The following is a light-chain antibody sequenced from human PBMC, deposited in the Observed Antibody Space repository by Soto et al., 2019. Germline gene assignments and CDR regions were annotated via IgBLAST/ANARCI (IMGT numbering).Light chain of an antibody. Sequence: QSVLTQPRSVSGSPGQSVTISCTGASGDVGGYNFVSWYQQHPGKAPTLMIFDDSQRPSGVPDRFSGSKSGNTASLTISGLQAEDEADYYCCSYGGSYTWVFGGGTKVTVL. V-gene: IGLV2-11*01. CDR3: CSYGGSYTWV. CDR1: SGDVGGYNF. J-gene: IGLJ3*02. CDR2: DDS.